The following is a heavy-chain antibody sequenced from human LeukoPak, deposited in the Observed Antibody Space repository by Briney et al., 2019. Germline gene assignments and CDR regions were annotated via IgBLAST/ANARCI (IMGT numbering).Heavy chain of an antibody. V-gene: IGHV4-38-2*01. D-gene: IGHD6-19*01. Sequence: SETLSLTCAVSGYSISSGYYWGWIRQPPGKGLEWIGSIYHSGSTYYNPSLKSRVTISVDTSKNQFSLKLSSVTAADTAVYYCARQRSGWSFDYWGQGTLVTVS. CDR2: IYHSGST. CDR1: GYSISSGYY. J-gene: IGHJ4*02. CDR3: ARQRSGWSFDY.